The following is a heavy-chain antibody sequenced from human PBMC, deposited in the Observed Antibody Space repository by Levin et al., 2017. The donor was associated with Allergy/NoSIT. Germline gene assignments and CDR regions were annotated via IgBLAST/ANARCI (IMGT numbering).Heavy chain of an antibody. CDR1: GFTFSSYW. CDR3: ARWEYSWPY. CDR2: INQDGSAK. Sequence: GGSLRLSCAASGFTFSSYWMSWVRQAPGKGLEWVANINQDGSAKFYVDSVKGRFTISRDNPKNSVYLQMNSLRAEDTAVYYCARWEYSWPYWGQGTLVTVSS. D-gene: IGHD4-11*01. V-gene: IGHV3-7*01. J-gene: IGHJ4*02.